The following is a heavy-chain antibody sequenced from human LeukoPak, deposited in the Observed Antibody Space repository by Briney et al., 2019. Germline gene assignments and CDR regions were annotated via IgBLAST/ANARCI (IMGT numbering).Heavy chain of an antibody. D-gene: IGHD1-7*01. Sequence: PSETLSLTCAVYGGSFSNYYWSRIRQSPGKGLEWIGEINDSGTINYNPSLMSRVTVSVDKSKNQFSLKLSSATAADTAVYYCARRWNYGRNYYIDVWGKGATVSVSS. CDR3: ARRWNYGRNYYIDV. V-gene: IGHV4-34*01. J-gene: IGHJ6*03. CDR2: INDSGTI. CDR1: GGSFSNYY.